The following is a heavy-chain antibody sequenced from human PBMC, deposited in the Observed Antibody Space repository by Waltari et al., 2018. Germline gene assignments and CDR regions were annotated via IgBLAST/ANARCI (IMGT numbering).Heavy chain of an antibody. CDR1: GLTFTSYG. CDR2: IWYDGSNK. Sequence: QVQLVESGGGVVQPGRSLRLSCAASGLTFTSYGMHWVRQAPGKGFEGVAVIWYDGSNKYYGDSVKGRFTISRDNSKNTLYLQMNSLRAEDTAVYYCARDGVGKGYYFDYWGQGTLVTVSS. D-gene: IGHD1-26*01. CDR3: ARDGVGKGYYFDY. J-gene: IGHJ4*02. V-gene: IGHV3-33*01.